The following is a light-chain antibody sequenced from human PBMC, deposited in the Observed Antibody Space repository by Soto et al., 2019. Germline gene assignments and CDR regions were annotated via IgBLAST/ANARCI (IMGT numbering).Light chain of an antibody. Sequence: DVQLSQSPSTLSKTVGDRVTITCRASQSISSWLAWYQQKPGKAPKLLIYKASSLESGVPSRFSGSGSGTEFTLTISSLQPDDFATYYCRQYNSYSQTFGQGTKVDIK. CDR2: KAS. J-gene: IGKJ1*01. CDR1: QSISSW. V-gene: IGKV1-5*03. CDR3: RQYNSYSQT.